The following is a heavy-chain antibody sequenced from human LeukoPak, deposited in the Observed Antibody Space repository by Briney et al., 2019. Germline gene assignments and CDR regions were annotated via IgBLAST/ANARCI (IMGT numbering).Heavy chain of an antibody. J-gene: IGHJ1*01. CDR2: ISSSGSTI. CDR1: GFTFSSYE. Sequence: GGSLRLSCAASGFTFSSYEMNWVRQAPGKGLEWVSYISSSGSTIYYADSVKGRFTISRDNAKNSLYLQMNSLRAEDTAVYYCARDLRYGGAEHWGQGTLVTVSS. V-gene: IGHV3-48*03. CDR3: ARDLRYGGAEH. D-gene: IGHD3-9*01.